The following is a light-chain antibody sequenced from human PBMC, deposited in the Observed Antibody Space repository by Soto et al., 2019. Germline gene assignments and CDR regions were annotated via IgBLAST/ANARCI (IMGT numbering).Light chain of an antibody. V-gene: IGLV2-14*01. CDR3: SSFTTSSTVV. Sequence: QSALTQPASVSGAPGQSITISCTGTRSDVGGYNYVSWYQQHPGKAPKLMIYEVSNRPSGVSNRFSNSKSGNTASLTISGLQAEDEAAYYCSSFTTSSTVVFGGGTKLTVL. CDR1: RSDVGGYNY. J-gene: IGLJ2*01. CDR2: EVS.